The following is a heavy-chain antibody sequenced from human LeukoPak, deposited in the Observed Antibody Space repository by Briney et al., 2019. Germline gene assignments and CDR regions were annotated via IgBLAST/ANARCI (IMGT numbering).Heavy chain of an antibody. CDR1: GGSISTDNNY. CDR3: ARIAVAGAN. V-gene: IGHV4-39*01. J-gene: IGHJ4*02. D-gene: IGHD6-19*01. CDR2: IFHTGNT. Sequence: PSETLSLTCTVSGGSISTDNNYWGWIRQPPGKGLEWIGSIFHTGNTYYNPSLKSRVTISVDTSKNQFSLKLSSVTAADTAVYYCARIAVAGANWGQGTLVTVSS.